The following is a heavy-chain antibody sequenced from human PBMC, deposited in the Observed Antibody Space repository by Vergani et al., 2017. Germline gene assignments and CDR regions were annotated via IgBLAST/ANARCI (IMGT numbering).Heavy chain of an antibody. CDR3: AKGYCSGXSCYSWPYYYYMDV. CDR2: ISGSGGST. D-gene: IGHD2-15*01. V-gene: IGHV3-23*01. Sequence: EVQLLESGGGLVQPGGSLRLSCAASGFTFSSYAMSWVRQAPGKGLEWVSAISGSGGSTYYADSVKGRFTISRDNSKNTLYLQMNSLRAEDTAVYYCAKGYCSGXSCYSWPYYYYMDVWGKGTTVTVSS. J-gene: IGHJ6*03. CDR1: GFTFSSYA.